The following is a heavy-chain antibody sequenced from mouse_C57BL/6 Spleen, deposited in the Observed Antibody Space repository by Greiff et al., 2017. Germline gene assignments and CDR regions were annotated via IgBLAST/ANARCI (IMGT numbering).Heavy chain of an antibody. D-gene: IGHD2-1*01. CDR2: ISDGGSYT. CDR1: GFTFSSYA. Sequence: EVQLVESGGGLVKPGGSLKLSCAASGFTFSSYAMSWVRQTPEKRLEWVATISDGGSYTYYPDNVKGRFTIFRDNAKNNLYLQMSHLKSEDTAMYYCARDRDGTFDYWGQGTTLTVSS. J-gene: IGHJ2*01. V-gene: IGHV5-4*01. CDR3: ARDRDGTFDY.